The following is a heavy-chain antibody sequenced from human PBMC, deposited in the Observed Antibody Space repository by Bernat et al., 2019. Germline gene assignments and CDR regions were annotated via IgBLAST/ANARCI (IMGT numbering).Heavy chain of an antibody. J-gene: IGHJ3*02. CDR1: GFTSSSYG. CDR2: IWYDGSNK. D-gene: IGHD6-6*01. CDR3: ARDRRKYPGAFDI. V-gene: IGHV3-33*01. Sequence: QVQLVESGGGVVQPGRSLRLSCAASGFTSSSYGMHWVRQAPGKGLEWVAVIWYDGSNKYYADSVKGRFTISRDNSKNTLYLQMNSLRAEDTAVYYCARDRRKYPGAFDIWGQGTMVTVSS.